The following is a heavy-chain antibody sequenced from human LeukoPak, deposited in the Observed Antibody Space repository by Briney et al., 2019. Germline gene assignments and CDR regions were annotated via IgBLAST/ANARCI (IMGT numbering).Heavy chain of an antibody. J-gene: IGHJ6*03. CDR2: ISWNSGNI. CDR1: GFTFDDYA. CDR3: AKGTSGGDYGDSYYMDV. Sequence: GRSLRLSCAASGFTFDDYAMHWVRQAPGKGLEWVSGISWNSGNIGYAGSVKGRFTISRDNAKNSLYLHMSSLRAEDMALYYCAKGTSGGDYGDSYYMDVWGKGTTVTVSS. D-gene: IGHD4-17*01. V-gene: IGHV3-9*03.